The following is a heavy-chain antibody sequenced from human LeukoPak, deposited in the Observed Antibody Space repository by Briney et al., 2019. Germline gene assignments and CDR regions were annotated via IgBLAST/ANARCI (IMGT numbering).Heavy chain of an antibody. CDR1: GFTFSSYW. CDR2: INTDGSST. CDR3: AKGHLICSSTSCYLDY. D-gene: IGHD2-2*01. Sequence: QPGGSLRLSCAASGFTFSSYWMHWVRQAPGKGLVWVSRINTDGSSTSYADSVKGRFTISRDNAKNSLYLQMNSLRAEDTALYYCAKGHLICSSTSCYLDYWGQGTLVTVSS. V-gene: IGHV3-74*01. J-gene: IGHJ4*02.